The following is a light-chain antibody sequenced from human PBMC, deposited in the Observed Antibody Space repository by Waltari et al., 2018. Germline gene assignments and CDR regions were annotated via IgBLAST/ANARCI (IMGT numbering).Light chain of an antibody. CDR2: DGT. CDR1: QSIKSW. Sequence: DIQMTQSPSTLSASVGDRVTITCRASQSIKSWVAGYQQKPGKAPKLLIYDGTSLESGVPSRFRGSESGTEFTLTVSSLQPDDFSTYYCQQYHKYPYTFGQGTKLEIK. J-gene: IGKJ2*01. CDR3: QQYHKYPYT. V-gene: IGKV1-5*01.